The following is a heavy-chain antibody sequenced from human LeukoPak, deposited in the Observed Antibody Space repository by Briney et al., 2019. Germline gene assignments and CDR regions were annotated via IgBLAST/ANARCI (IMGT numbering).Heavy chain of an antibody. V-gene: IGHV4-34*01. CDR3: ARGDYGGILTRRFDP. D-gene: IGHD4-23*01. CDR2: INHSGST. CDR1: GFTFSSYA. Sequence: GSLRLSCAASGFTFSSYAMHWVRQAPGKGLEWIGEINHSGSTNYNPSLKSRVTISVDTSKNQFSLKLSSVTAADTAVYYCARGDYGGILTRRFDPWGQGTLVTVSS. J-gene: IGHJ5*02.